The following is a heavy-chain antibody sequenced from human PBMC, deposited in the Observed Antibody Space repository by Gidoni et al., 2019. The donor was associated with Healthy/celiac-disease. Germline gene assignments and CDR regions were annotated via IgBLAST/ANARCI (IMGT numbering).Heavy chain of an antibody. CDR2: ISSSSSYT. J-gene: IGHJ3*02. Sequence: QVQLVESGGGLVKPGGSLRLSCAASGFTFSDYYMSWSRQAPGKGLEWVSYISSSSSYTNDADSVKGRFTISRDNAKNSLYLQMNSRRAEDTAVYYCARASYSGWLNDAFDIWGQGTMVTVSS. V-gene: IGHV3-11*06. D-gene: IGHD6-19*01. CDR1: GFTFSDYY. CDR3: ARASYSGWLNDAFDI.